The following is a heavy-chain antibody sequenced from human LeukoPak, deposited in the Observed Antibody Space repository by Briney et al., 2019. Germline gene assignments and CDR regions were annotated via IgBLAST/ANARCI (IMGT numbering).Heavy chain of an antibody. CDR1: GGSFSGYY. J-gene: IGHJ4*02. D-gene: IGHD3-22*01. CDR2: INHSGST. CDR3: ARGRYYYDSSGYPQLFDY. Sequence: PSETLSLTCAVYGGSFSGYYWSWIRQPPGKGLEWIGEINHSGSTNYNPSLKSRVTISVDTSKNQFSLKLSSVTAADTAVYYCARGRYYYDSSGYPQLFDYWGQGTLVTVSS. V-gene: IGHV4-34*01.